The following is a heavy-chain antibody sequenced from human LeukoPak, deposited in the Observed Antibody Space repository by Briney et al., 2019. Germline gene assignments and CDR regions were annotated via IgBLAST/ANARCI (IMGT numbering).Heavy chain of an antibody. J-gene: IGHJ3*02. V-gene: IGHV3-73*01. CDR3: ARYCSSTSCYGGAFDI. CDR1: GFTFSGSS. CDR2: IRGKTNNYAT. Sequence: GGSLKLSCAASGFTFSGSSMHWVRQASGKGLEWVGQIRGKTNNYATGYAASVKGRFTISRDNAKNSLYLQMNSLRAEDTAVYYCARYCSSTSCYGGAFDIWGQGTMVTVSS. D-gene: IGHD2-2*01.